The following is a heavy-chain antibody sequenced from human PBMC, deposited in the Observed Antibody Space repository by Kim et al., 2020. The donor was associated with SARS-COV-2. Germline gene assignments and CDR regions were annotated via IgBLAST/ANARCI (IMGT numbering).Heavy chain of an antibody. CDR2: INHSGST. CDR1: GGSFSGYY. D-gene: IGHD7-27*01. CDR3: ARARAHWGYYYYYGMDV. J-gene: IGHJ6*02. Sequence: SETLSLTCAVYGGSFSGYYWSWIRQPPGKGLEWIGEINHSGSTNYNPSLRSRVTISVDTSKNQFSLKLSSVTAADTAVYYCARARAHWGYYYYYGMDVWGQGTTVTASS. V-gene: IGHV4-34*01.